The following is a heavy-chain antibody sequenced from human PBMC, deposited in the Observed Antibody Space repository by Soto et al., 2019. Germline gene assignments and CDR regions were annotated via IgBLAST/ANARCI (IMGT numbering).Heavy chain of an antibody. CDR3: ARVFGYSGRDGPYQEDY. V-gene: IGHV3-33*01. D-gene: IGHD5-12*01. Sequence: GGSLRLSCAASGFTFSSYGMHWVRQAPGKGLEWVAVIWYDGSNKYYADSVKGRFTISRDNSKNTLYLQMNSLRAEDTAVYYCARVFGYSGRDGPYQEDYWGQGTLVTVSS. J-gene: IGHJ4*02. CDR1: GFTFSSYG. CDR2: IWYDGSNK.